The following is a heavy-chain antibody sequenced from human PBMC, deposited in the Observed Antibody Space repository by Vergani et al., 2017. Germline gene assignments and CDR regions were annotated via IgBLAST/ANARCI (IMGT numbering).Heavy chain of an antibody. CDR2: IYYSGGT. CDR1: GCSISSGDYY. V-gene: IGHV4-30-4*01. CDR3: ARVSGYYYNYMNV. J-gene: IGHJ6*03. Sequence: VQLQESGPGLVKPSQTLSLTCTVSGCSISSGDYYWSWIRQPPGKGLEWIGYIYYSGGTYYNPSLKSRVTISVDTSKYQFSLKLSSVTAADTAVYYCARVSGYYYNYMNVWGKGTRVTVSS.